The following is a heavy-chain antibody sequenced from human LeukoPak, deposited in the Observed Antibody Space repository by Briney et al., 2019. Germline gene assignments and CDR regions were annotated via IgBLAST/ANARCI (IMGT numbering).Heavy chain of an antibody. J-gene: IGHJ4*02. Sequence: PGGSLRLSCAASGFSFTTYGFHWVRQAPGKGLEWVAVIWYDGTNKYCADSVKGRFTISRDSSRNTLYLQMNSLRAEDTAVYYCARAAYDNSGYLTLWGQGTLVTVSS. D-gene: IGHD3-22*01. V-gene: IGHV3-33*01. CDR3: ARAAYDNSGYLTL. CDR1: GFSFTTYG. CDR2: IWYDGTNK.